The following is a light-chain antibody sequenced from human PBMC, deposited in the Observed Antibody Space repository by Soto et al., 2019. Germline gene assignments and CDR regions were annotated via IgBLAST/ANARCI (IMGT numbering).Light chain of an antibody. CDR3: QQHGSSPIT. Sequence: EIVLTQFPGTLSLSPGERATLSCRASQSVSSNYLAWYQQRPGQPPNLLIFGASNRAPGIPDRFSGSGSGTDFTLTISRLEPEDFAVYYCQQHGSSPITFGQGTRLEIK. J-gene: IGKJ5*01. CDR2: GAS. V-gene: IGKV3-20*01. CDR1: QSVSSNY.